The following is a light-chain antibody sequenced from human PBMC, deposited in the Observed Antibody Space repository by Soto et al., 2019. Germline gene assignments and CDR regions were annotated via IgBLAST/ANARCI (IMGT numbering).Light chain of an antibody. V-gene: IGKV1-9*01. CDR3: QQFNNYPRT. Sequence: DIQVTQSPSFLSASVGGRVTITCRASQGISNYLAWYQQKPGRAPKLLIYTASTLHSGVPSRFSGSGSGTEFTLTISSLQPEDFATYYCQQFNNYPRTFGQGTKVDIK. J-gene: IGKJ2*01. CDR1: QGISNY. CDR2: TAS.